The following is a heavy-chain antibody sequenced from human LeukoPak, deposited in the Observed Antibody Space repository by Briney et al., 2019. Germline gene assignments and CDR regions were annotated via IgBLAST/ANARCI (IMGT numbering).Heavy chain of an antibody. J-gene: IGHJ4*02. D-gene: IGHD6-19*01. CDR2: GDYSGGT. Sequence: SETLSLTCTVSGDSFSSVKDYWAWIRQPPGKGLEWIASGDYSGGTYYNPSLESRVTISADMSKNQFSLKLSSVTAADTAIYYCARERGEEYSSGWYKRNFFDNWGQGTRVTVSS. V-gene: IGHV4-39*07. CDR3: ARERGEEYSSGWYKRNFFDN. CDR1: GDSFSSVKDY.